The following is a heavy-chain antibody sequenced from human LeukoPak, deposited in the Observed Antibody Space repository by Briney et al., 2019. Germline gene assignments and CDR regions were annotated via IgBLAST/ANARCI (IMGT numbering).Heavy chain of an antibody. CDR2: IKQDGSEK. CDR1: GFTFSTYW. V-gene: IGHV3-7*04. CDR3: ARDVGAVDY. D-gene: IGHD1-26*01. J-gene: IGHJ4*02. Sequence: PGGSLRLSCAASGFTFSTYWITWVRQAPGKGLEWVANIKQDGSEKYYVDSVKGRFTISRDNAKNSLYLQMNSLRAEDTAVYYCARDVGAVDYWGQGTLVTVSS.